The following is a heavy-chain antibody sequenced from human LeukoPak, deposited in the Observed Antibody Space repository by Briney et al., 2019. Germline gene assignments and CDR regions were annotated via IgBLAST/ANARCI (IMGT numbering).Heavy chain of an antibody. CDR2: VYSENT. V-gene: IGHV4-39*07. CDR1: GGSMSSSSYY. D-gene: IGHD6-13*01. J-gene: IGHJ6*03. CDR3: ARLKVAAAKFNYYYYYMDV. Sequence: SETLSLTCDVSGGSMSSSSYYWGWIRQPPGKGLEWIGAVYSENTYYNPSLKSRVTISVDTSKNQFSLKLSSVTAADTAVYYCARLKVAAAKFNYYYYYMDVWGKGTTVTISS.